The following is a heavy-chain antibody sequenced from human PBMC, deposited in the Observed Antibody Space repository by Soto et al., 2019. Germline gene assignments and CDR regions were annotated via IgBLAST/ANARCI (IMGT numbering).Heavy chain of an antibody. CDR1: GFTFSSYG. V-gene: IGHV3-30*18. CDR3: AKDPADPYGMDV. D-gene: IGHD2-2*01. CDR2: ISYDGSNK. J-gene: IGHJ6*02. Sequence: GGSLILSCAASGFTFSSYGMHWVRPAPGKGLEWVAVISYDGSNKYYADSVKGRFTISRDNSKNTLYLQMNSLRAEDTAVYYCAKDPADPYGMDVWGQGTTVTVSS.